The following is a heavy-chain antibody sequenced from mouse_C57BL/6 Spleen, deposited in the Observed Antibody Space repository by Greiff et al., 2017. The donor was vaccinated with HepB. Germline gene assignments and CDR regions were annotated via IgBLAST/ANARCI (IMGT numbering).Heavy chain of an antibody. V-gene: IGHV7-3*01. Sequence: EVMLVESGGGLVQPGGSLSLSCAASGFTFTDYYMSWVRQPPGKALEWLGFIRNKANGYTTEYSASVKGRFTISRDNSQSILYLQMNALRAEDSATYYCARLLLRRGYYFDYWGQGTTLTVSS. CDR3: ARLLLRRGYYFDY. CDR1: GFTFTDYY. J-gene: IGHJ2*01. D-gene: IGHD1-1*01. CDR2: IRNKANGYTT.